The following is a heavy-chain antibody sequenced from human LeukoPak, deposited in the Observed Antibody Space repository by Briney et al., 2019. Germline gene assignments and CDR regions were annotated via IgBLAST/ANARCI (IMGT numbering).Heavy chain of an antibody. CDR3: ARVADGYNIGDFDY. Sequence: GSLRLSCAASGFTFSSYWMTWVRQAPGKGPEWVANIKEDGSQKYYVDSVRGRFTISRDNAKNSLYLQMNSLRAEDTAVYYCARVADGYNIGDFDYWGQGTLVTVSS. V-gene: IGHV3-7*01. CDR1: GFTFSSYW. D-gene: IGHD5-24*01. CDR2: IKEDGSQK. J-gene: IGHJ4*02.